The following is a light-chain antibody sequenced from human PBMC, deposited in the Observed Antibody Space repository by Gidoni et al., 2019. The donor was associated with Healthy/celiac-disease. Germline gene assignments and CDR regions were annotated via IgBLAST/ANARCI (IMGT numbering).Light chain of an antibody. CDR3: AALDDSLNGSYV. Sequence: QSVLTQPPSASGTPGQRVTISCSGSSANIGSNTVNCYQQLPGTAPKLLIYSNNQRPSGVPYRFSGSKSGTSASLAISGLQSEDEDDYYCAALDDSLNGSYVFGTGTKVTVL. CDR2: SNN. J-gene: IGLJ1*01. V-gene: IGLV1-44*01. CDR1: SANIGSNT.